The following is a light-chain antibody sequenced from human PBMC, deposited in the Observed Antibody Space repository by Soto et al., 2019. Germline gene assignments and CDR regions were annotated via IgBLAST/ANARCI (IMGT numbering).Light chain of an antibody. CDR1: QDITNY. Sequence: DIQLTQSPSSLSASVGDRVTLTCQASQDITNYLNWYQQKPGQAPKLLIYDSSTLETGVPSRFSGSGSGTDFTFTISSLQPEDFATYYCQQYDDLPLTVGGGTKVDIK. V-gene: IGKV1-33*01. CDR2: DSS. CDR3: QQYDDLPLT. J-gene: IGKJ4*01.